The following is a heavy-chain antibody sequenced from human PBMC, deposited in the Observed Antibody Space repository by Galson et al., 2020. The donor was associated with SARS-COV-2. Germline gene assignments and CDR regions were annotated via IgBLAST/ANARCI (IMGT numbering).Heavy chain of an antibody. CDR1: GFTFSSYE. V-gene: IGHV3-48*03. CDR3: ARDHRQYYYGSGRVTDY. Sequence: TGGSLRLSCAASGFTFSSYEMNWVRQAPGKGLEWVSYISSSGSTIYYADSVKGRFTISRDNAKNSLYLQMNSLRAEDTAVYYCARDHRQYYYGSGRVTDYWGQGTLVTVSS. J-gene: IGHJ4*02. D-gene: IGHD3-10*01. CDR2: ISSSGSTI.